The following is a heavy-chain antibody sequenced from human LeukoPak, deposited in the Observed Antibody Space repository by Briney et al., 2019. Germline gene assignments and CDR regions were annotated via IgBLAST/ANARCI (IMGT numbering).Heavy chain of an antibody. CDR3: SRFSVSYPEAFDS. CDR2: INPNSGDP. V-gene: IGHV1-2*02. J-gene: IGHJ3*02. D-gene: IGHD1-26*01. Sequence: GASEKVSCKPSGYCFTDYSLHWVRQAPGQGLEWMEWINPNSGDPLFAQQFQVRVPMTRDTFISTAYLELSSLTYDDTAVYYSSRFSVSYPEAFDSWGQGTRLTVSS. CDR1: GYCFTDYS.